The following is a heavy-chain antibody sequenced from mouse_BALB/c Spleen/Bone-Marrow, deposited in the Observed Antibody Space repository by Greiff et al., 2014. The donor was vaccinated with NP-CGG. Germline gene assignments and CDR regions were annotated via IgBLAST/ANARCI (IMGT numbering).Heavy chain of an antibody. CDR2: IYPGDGDT. J-gene: IGHJ2*01. CDR3: ARVRNWADY. CDR1: GYAFSSYW. D-gene: IGHD4-1*01. V-gene: IGHV1-80*01. Sequence: QGQLKGAGAGLVRAGSSVKISCKASGYAFSSYWVNWVKQRPGQGLEWIGQIYPGDGDTNYNGKFKGKATLTADKSSSTAYMQLSSLTSEDSAVYFCARVRNWADYWGQGTTLTVSS.